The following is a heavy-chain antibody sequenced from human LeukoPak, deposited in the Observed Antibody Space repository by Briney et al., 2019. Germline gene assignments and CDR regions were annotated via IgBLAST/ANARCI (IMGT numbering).Heavy chain of an antibody. J-gene: IGHJ4*02. V-gene: IGHV7-4-1*02. Sequence: GATVKVSCKASGYTFTGYYMHWVRQAPGQGLEWMGWINTNTGNPTYAQGFTGRFVFSLDTSVSTAYLQISSLKAEDTAVYYCARDPLPYDSSGYYYVGLDYWGQGTLVTVSS. CDR2: INTNTGNP. D-gene: IGHD3-22*01. CDR3: ARDPLPYDSSGYYYVGLDY. CDR1: GYTFTGYY.